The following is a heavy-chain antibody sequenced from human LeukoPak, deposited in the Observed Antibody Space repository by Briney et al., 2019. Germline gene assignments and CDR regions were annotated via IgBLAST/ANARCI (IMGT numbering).Heavy chain of an antibody. Sequence: KTSETLSLTCTVSGGSISSYYWSWIRQPPGKGLEWIGCIYYSGSTNYNPSLKSRVTISVDTSKKQFSLKLNSVTAADTAVYYCARTGYSSSWYYFDYWGQGTLVTVSS. CDR1: GGSISSYY. D-gene: IGHD6-13*01. CDR2: IYYSGST. J-gene: IGHJ4*02. CDR3: ARTGYSSSWYYFDY. V-gene: IGHV4-59*01.